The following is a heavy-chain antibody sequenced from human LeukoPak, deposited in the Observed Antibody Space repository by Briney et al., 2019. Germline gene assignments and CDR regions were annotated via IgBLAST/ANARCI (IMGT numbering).Heavy chain of an antibody. J-gene: IGHJ4*02. CDR2: ISSSGSTI. Sequence: GGSLRLSCAASGFTFSSYEMNWVRQAPGKGLEWVSYISSSGSTIYYADSVKGRFTISRDNAKNSLYLQMNSLRAEDTAVYYCARDSSGYHGFDYWGQRTLVTVSS. CDR1: GFTFSSYE. CDR3: ARDSSGYHGFDY. D-gene: IGHD3-22*01. V-gene: IGHV3-48*03.